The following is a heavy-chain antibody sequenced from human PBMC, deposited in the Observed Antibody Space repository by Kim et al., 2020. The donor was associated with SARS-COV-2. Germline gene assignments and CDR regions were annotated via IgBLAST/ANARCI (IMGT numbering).Heavy chain of an antibody. CDR2: IYPGDPDI. V-gene: IGHV5-51*01. Sequence: GESLKISRKVSGNNFPSYWIAWVRQTPGKGLEWMGVIYPGDPDIKYSPTLQGHVTISADTSLDTAYLQWNSLKASDTAIYFCARTTIAARASFAFWGQGT. CDR3: ARTTIAARASFAF. J-gene: IGHJ5*01. D-gene: IGHD6-25*01. CDR1: GNNFPSYW.